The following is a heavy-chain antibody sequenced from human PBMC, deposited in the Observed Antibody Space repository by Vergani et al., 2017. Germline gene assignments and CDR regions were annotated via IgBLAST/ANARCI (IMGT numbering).Heavy chain of an antibody. J-gene: IGHJ4*02. CDR2: ISYDGSNK. CDR1: GFTFSSYA. CDR3: ARADYYGSGSYYKVLDY. D-gene: IGHD3-10*01. Sequence: QVQLVESGGGVVQPGRSLRLSCAASGFTFSSYAMHWVRQAPGKGLEWVAVISYDGSNKYYADSVKGRFTISRDNSKTTLYLQMNSLRAEDTAVYYCARADYYGSGSYYKVLDYWGQGTLVTVSS. V-gene: IGHV3-30*01.